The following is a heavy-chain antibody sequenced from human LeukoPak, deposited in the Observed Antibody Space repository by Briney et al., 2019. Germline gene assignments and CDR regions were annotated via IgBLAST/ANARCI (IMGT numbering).Heavy chain of an antibody. J-gene: IGHJ3*02. D-gene: IGHD3-10*01. Sequence: VASVKVSCKASGGTFSSYAISWVRQAPGQGLEWMGGIIPIFGTANYAQKYQGRVTITADESTSTAYMELSSLRTEDTAVYYCAREYSSGSLGSGSGYAFDIWGQGTMVTVSS. CDR3: AREYSSGSLGSGSGYAFDI. V-gene: IGHV1-69*01. CDR1: GGTFSSYA. CDR2: IIPIFGTA.